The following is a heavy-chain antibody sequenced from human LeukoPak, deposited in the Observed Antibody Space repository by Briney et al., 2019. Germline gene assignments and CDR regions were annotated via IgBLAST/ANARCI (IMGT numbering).Heavy chain of an antibody. CDR1: GYSFTSYW. CDR3: ASPHYYYDSSGLDAFDI. J-gene: IGHJ3*02. CDR2: IYPGDSDT. Sequence: PGESLKISCKGSGYSFTSYWIGWVRQMPGKGLELMGIIYPGDSDTRYSPSFQGQVTISADKSISTAYLQWSSLKASDTAMYYCASPHYYYDSSGLDAFDIWGQGTMVTVSS. V-gene: IGHV5-51*03. D-gene: IGHD3-22*01.